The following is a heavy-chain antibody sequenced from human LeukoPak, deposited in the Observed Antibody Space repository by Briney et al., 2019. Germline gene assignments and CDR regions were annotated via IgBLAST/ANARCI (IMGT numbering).Heavy chain of an antibody. Sequence: ASVKVSCMASGYTFTCYYMHWVRQAPGQGLEWRGWINPNSGGTNYAQKFQGKVTMTRDTSISTAYMELSRLRSDDTAVYYCARGDYDSSGYYYLSGGNWFDRWGQGTLVTVSS. CDR1: GYTFTCYY. D-gene: IGHD3-22*01. J-gene: IGHJ5*02. V-gene: IGHV1-2*02. CDR3: ARGDYDSSGYYYLSGGNWFDR. CDR2: INPNSGGT.